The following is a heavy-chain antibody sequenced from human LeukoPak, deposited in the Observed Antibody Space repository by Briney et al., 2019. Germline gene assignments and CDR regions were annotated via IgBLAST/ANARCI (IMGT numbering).Heavy chain of an antibody. CDR2: IYDSGTT. V-gene: IGHV4-39*01. Sequence: PSETLSLTCTVSGDSTSSSTYYWDWIRQAPEKGLEWIGNIYDSGTTHYNPSLKSRVTISGDTSKNQFSLKLSSVTAADTAVYYCARQPDYYGSNFDPWGQGTLVTVSS. CDR3: ARQPDYYGSNFDP. J-gene: IGHJ5*02. CDR1: GDSTSSSTYY. D-gene: IGHD3-10*01.